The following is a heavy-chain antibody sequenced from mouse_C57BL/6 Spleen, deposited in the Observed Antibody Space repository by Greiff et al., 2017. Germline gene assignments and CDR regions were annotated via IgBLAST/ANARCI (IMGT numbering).Heavy chain of an antibody. D-gene: IGHD2-4*01. CDR3: ARWGDYDYFDY. Sequence: VKLVESGPELVKPGASVKISCKASGYAFSSSWMNWVKQRPGKGLEWIGRIYPGDGDTNYNGKFKGKATLTADKSSSTAYMQLSSLTSEDSAVYFCARWGDYDYFDYWGQGTTLTVSS. CDR1: GYAFSSSW. CDR2: IYPGDGDT. J-gene: IGHJ2*01. V-gene: IGHV1-82*01.